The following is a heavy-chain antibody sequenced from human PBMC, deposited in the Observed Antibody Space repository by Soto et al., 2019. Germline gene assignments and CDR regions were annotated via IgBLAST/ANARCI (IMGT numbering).Heavy chain of an antibody. V-gene: IGHV3-33*05. CDR3: ARAGEWDSVEAFGI. Sequence: QVQLVESGGGVVQPGRSLRLSCAASGFSFSSYAMHWVRQAPGKGLEWVAVIEYDGNNKYYADSVRGRVTISRDNSRNTLYLQMNTLSAEDTAAYYCARAGEWDSVEAFGIWGQGTMVTVSS. CDR1: GFSFSSYA. J-gene: IGHJ3*02. CDR2: IEYDGNNK. D-gene: IGHD3-10*01.